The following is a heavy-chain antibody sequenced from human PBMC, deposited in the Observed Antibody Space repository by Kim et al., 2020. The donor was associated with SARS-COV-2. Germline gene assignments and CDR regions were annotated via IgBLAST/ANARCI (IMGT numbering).Heavy chain of an antibody. J-gene: IGHJ4*02. CDR2: ITGRTNNR. V-gene: IGHV3-11*05. Sequence: GGSLRLSCAVSGFSLSDSSMTWVRQAPGKGLEWISYITGRTNNRNYADSVTGRFTISRDNTKNLLYLQMNSLRVEDTAVYYCARGGGYEVMSHWGQGTL. CDR3: ARGGGYEVMSH. D-gene: IGHD5-12*01. CDR1: GFSLSDSS.